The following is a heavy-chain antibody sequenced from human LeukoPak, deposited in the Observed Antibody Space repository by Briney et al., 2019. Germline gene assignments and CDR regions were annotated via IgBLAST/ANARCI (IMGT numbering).Heavy chain of an antibody. Sequence: GGSLRLSCAASGFTFGGSTIHWVRQAPGKVLEWVAVISYDGSNKYYADSVKGRFTISRDNSKNTLYLQMNSLRAEDTAVYYCAKEHDYGDYLGYWGQGTLVTVSS. CDR2: ISYDGSNK. D-gene: IGHD4-17*01. J-gene: IGHJ4*02. CDR1: GFTFGGST. CDR3: AKEHDYGDYLGY. V-gene: IGHV3-30*04.